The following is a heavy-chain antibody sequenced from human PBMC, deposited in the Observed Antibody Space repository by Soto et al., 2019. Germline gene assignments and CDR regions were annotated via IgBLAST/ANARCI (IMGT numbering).Heavy chain of an antibody. CDR3: ARDWRTGDIGVVPPRWGDAFDI. Sequence: ASVKVSCKASGYTFTSYYMHWVRQAPGQGLEWMGIINPSGGSTSYAQKFQGRVTMTRDTSTSTVYMELSSLRSEDTAVYYCARDWRTGDIGVVPPRWGDAFDIWGQGKMVTVSS. D-gene: IGHD2-2*01. CDR2: INPSGGST. CDR1: GYTFTSYY. V-gene: IGHV1-46*03. J-gene: IGHJ3*02.